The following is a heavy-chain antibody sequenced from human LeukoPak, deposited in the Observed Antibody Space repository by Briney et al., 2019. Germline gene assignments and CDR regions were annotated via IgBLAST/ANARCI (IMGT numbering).Heavy chain of an antibody. J-gene: IGHJ5*02. CDR1: GGTFRGYY. CDR2: IDHTGRT. D-gene: IGHD3-10*01. CDR3: ARGLRFPVGSGNWFYL. V-gene: IGHV4-34*01. Sequence: SETLSLTCAVSGGTFRGYYWSWLRQPPGKGLAWLGEIDHTGRTNYNPSLESRVTLSVDTSKNQVSLNLNSLTAADTAVYYCARGLRFPVGSGNWFYLWGQGTLVTVSS.